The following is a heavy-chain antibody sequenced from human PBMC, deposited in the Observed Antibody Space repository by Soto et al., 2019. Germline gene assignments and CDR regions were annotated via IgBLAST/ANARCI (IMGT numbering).Heavy chain of an antibody. CDR2: INAGNGNT. CDR3: ASGGLYCSSTSCYTSNWFDP. CDR1: GYTFTSYA. Sequence: ASVKVSCKASGYTFTSYAMHWVRQAPGQRLEWMGWINAGNGNTKYSQKFQGRVTITRDTSASTAYMELSSLRSEDTAVYYCASGGLYCSSTSCYTSNWFDPWGQGTLVTVSS. V-gene: IGHV1-3*01. J-gene: IGHJ5*02. D-gene: IGHD2-2*02.